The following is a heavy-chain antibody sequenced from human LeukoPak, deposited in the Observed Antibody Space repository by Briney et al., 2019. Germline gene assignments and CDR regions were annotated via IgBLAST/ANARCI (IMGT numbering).Heavy chain of an antibody. CDR3: ARARGGGSNPNLNDY. V-gene: IGHV1-18*01. CDR1: GYTFTSYG. J-gene: IGHJ4*02. D-gene: IGHD2-15*01. Sequence: ASVKVSCKASGYTFTSYGISWVRQAPGHGLEWMGWISAYNGNTNYAQKLQGRVTMTTDTSTSTAYMELRSLRSDDTAVYYCARARGGGSNPNLNDYWGQGTLVTVSS. CDR2: ISAYNGNT.